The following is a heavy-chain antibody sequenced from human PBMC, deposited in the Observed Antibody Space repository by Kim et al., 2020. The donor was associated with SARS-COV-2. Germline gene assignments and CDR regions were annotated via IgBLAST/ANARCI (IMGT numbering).Heavy chain of an antibody. CDR2: ISANGGVT. J-gene: IGHJ5*01. CDR3: AIDGGDFWSGYYTYSWFES. CDR1: GLTLSNYA. D-gene: IGHD3-3*01. Sequence: GGSLRLSCAASGLTLSNYAMSWVRQAPGKGLEWVSAISANGGVTYHADSVKGRFRISRDFSGKTLYLEMNDMRAGDTAVYYCAIDGGDFWSGYYTYSWFESWGRGTLVTVSS. V-gene: IGHV3-23*01.